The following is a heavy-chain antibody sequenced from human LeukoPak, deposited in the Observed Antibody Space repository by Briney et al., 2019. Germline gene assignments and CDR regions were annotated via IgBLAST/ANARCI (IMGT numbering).Heavy chain of an antibody. Sequence: SETLSLTCTVSGGSISSGDYYWSWIRHPPGKGLEWIGYIYYSGSTYYNPSLKSRVTISVDTSKNQFSLKLSSVTAADTAVYYCARLGYYYGSGSYYRIDYWGQGTLVTVSS. D-gene: IGHD3-10*01. J-gene: IGHJ4*02. CDR2: IYYSGST. CDR3: ARLGYYYGSGSYYRIDY. CDR1: GGSISSGDYY. V-gene: IGHV4-30-4*01.